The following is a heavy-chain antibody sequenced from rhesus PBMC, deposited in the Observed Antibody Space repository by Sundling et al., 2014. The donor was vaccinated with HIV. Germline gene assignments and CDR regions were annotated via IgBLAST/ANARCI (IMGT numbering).Heavy chain of an antibody. CDR1: GDSVSSYW. J-gene: IGHJ4*01. D-gene: IGHD1-14*01. V-gene: IGHV4-147*01. CDR2: ISGSTGST. CDR3: ASPKYSWNDVYFDY. Sequence: QVQLQESGPGLVKPSETLSLTCTVSGDSVSSYWWSWIRQPPGKGLEWIGYISGSTGSTSYNPSLTSRVTISTDTSKNQFSLKLSSVIAADTAVYYCASPKYSWNDVYFDYWGQGVLVTVSS.